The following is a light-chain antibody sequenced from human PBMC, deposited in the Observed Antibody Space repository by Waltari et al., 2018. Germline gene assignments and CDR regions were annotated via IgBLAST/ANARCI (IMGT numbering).Light chain of an antibody. CDR3: ASWDDRLDAYV. V-gene: IGLV1-44*01. J-gene: IGLJ1*01. Sequence: QSVLTQPPSAPGTPGQRVIISCSGSSSNVGSNVVNWYPQLPGTAPKLLIFTDVSRPSGVPDRFSGSRSATSASLAISGLQSDDESTYYCASWDDRLDAYVFGTGTRVTVL. CDR1: SSNVGSNV. CDR2: TDV.